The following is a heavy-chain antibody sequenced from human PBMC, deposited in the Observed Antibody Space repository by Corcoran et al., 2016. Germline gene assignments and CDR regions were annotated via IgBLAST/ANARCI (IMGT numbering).Heavy chain of an antibody. D-gene: IGHD5-18*01. CDR2: IKTKTDGGTT. J-gene: IGHJ4*02. CDR3: TTEGYSYSHVNY. CDR1: GFTFSNAW. Sequence: EVQLVESGGGLVKPGGSLRLSCAASGFTFSNAWMSWVRPAPGKRLEWVGRIKTKTDGGTTDYAASVNVRFTISGDDSKNTLYLQMNRLKTENKAGYYCTTEGYSYSHVNYCVQGTLVTVSS. V-gene: IGHV3-15*01.